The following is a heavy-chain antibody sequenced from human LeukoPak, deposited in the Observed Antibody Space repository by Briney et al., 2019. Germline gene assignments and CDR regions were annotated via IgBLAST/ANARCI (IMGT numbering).Heavy chain of an antibody. CDR1: GYTFMSHG. Sequence: ASVRVSCKAYGYTFMSHGISWVRQAPGQGLDWMGWISGSSSNTNYAQRLQGRVTMTTDTSTTTAYMELRSLRSDDTAVYYCARATGTWGHDGFDIWGQGTMVTVSS. D-gene: IGHD3-16*01. CDR3: ARATGTWGHDGFDI. CDR2: ISGSSSNT. J-gene: IGHJ3*02. V-gene: IGHV1-18*01.